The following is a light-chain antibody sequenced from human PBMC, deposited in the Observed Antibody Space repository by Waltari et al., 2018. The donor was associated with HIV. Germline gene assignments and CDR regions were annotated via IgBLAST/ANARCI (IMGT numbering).Light chain of an antibody. CDR3: CSYAGTSTVV. CDR1: SSYFGSYNP. J-gene: IGLJ2*01. V-gene: IGLV2-23*02. Sequence: QSALTQPASVSGSPGQSMTISCTGTSSYFGSYNPVSWYQQHPGKAPKLMIYEVSKRPSGVSNRFSGSKSGNTASLTISGLQAEDEADYYCCSYAGTSTVVFGGGTKLTVL. CDR2: EVS.